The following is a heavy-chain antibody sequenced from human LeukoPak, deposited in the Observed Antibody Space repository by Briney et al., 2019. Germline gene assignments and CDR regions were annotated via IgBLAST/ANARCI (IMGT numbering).Heavy chain of an antibody. D-gene: IGHD3-10*01. J-gene: IGHJ4*02. CDR3: AIGEDLDY. Sequence: GESLKISCKGSGYNFISSWIGWVRQMSGKGLEWMGIIYPGDSDTRYSPSFQGQVTISADKSISTAYLQWSSLKASDSATYYCAIGEDLDYWGQGTLVTVSS. CDR1: GYNFISSW. V-gene: IGHV5-51*01. CDR2: IYPGDSDT.